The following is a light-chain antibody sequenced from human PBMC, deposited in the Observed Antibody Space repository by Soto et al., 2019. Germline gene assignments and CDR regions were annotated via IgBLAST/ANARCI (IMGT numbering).Light chain of an antibody. Sequence: DIQMTQSPSALSASVGDRVTITCRASQNISSWLAWYQQKPGKAPKVLIYAATNRQSGAPSRFSGSASGTDFTLTISNLQPEDFATYYCQQGKSFPITFGQGTRLEIK. CDR3: QQGKSFPIT. J-gene: IGKJ5*01. CDR2: AAT. V-gene: IGKV1-12*01. CDR1: QNISSW.